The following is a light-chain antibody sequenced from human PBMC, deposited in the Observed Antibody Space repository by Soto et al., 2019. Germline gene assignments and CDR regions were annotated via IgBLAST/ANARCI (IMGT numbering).Light chain of an antibody. J-gene: IGKJ1*01. Sequence: DIVLTQTPLSSPVTLGQPASISCRSSQSLVHSDGNTYLSWFHHRPGQPPRLLIYRVSDRFSGVPDRFRGSGAGTDFTLTISRVESEDVGVYYCMQGTQSTWTFGQGTKVDIK. V-gene: IGKV2-24*01. CDR2: RVS. CDR1: QSLVHSDGNTY. CDR3: MQGTQSTWT.